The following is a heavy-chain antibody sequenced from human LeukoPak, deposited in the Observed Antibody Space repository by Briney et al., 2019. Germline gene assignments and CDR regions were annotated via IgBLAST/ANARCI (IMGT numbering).Heavy chain of an antibody. CDR2: ISYDGSNK. CDR1: GFTFSSYA. V-gene: IGHV3-30*04. D-gene: IGHD5-18*01. CDR3: ARENRGYIGAFDI. Sequence: GRSLRLSCAASGFTFSSYAMHWVRQAPGKGLERGAVISYDGSNKSYADSVKGRFTISRDNSKNTLYLQMNSLRAEDTAVYYCARENRGYIGAFDIWGQGTMVTVSS. J-gene: IGHJ3*02.